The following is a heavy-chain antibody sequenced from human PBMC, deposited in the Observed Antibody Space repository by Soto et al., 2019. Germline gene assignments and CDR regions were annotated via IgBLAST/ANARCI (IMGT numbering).Heavy chain of an antibody. CDR2: ISSSGSTI. Sequence: WGSLRLSCAASGFTFSSYEMNWVRQAPGKGLEWVSYISSSGSTIYYADSVKGRFTISRDNAKNSLYLQMNSLRAEDTAVYYCARSFAGKGYYYYGMDVWGQGTTVTVSS. D-gene: IGHD1-1*01. J-gene: IGHJ6*02. V-gene: IGHV3-48*03. CDR3: ARSFAGKGYYYYGMDV. CDR1: GFTFSSYE.